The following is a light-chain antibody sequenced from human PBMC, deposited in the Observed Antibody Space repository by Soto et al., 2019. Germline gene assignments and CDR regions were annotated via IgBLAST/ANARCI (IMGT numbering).Light chain of an antibody. CDR1: QSVSSY. J-gene: IGKJ5*01. CDR3: QQYSNWPLIT. CDR2: GAS. V-gene: IGKV3-15*01. Sequence: EIVMTQSPVTLSVSPGEGPTHSCRASQSVSSYLAWYQHKRGQAPRLLIYGASTRATGIPVRFSGSGSGTEFTLTISSLQSEDFAVYFCQQYSNWPLITFGQGTRLEIK.